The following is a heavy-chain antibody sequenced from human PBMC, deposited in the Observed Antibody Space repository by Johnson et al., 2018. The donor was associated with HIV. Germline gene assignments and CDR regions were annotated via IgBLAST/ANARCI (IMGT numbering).Heavy chain of an antibody. J-gene: IGHJ3*02. V-gene: IGHV3-7*01. CDR3: GRDRGWRSEAFDI. Sequence: VQVLESGGGLVQPGGSLGLSCAATGFTFSIYWMAWVRQAPGKGLEWVANIKQDGSEKYYVDSVKGRFAISRDNAKNALYLQMTSLRAEDTAVYYCGRDRGWRSEAFDIWGQGTMVTVSS. CDR1: GFTFSIYW. D-gene: IGHD2-15*01. CDR2: IKQDGSEK.